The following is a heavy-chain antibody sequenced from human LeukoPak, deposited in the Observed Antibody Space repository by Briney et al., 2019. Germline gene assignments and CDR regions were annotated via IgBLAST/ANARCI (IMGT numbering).Heavy chain of an antibody. V-gene: IGHV1-69*13. D-gene: IGHD6-19*01. J-gene: IGHJ3*02. CDR1: GYSFTSYD. Sequence: ASVKVSCKASGYSFTSYDINWVRQAPGQGLEWMGGIIPIFGTANYAQKFQGGVTITADESTSTAYMELSSLRSEDTAVYYCARGTSDSSGWSGYDAFDIWGQGTMVTVSS. CDR2: IIPIFGTA. CDR3: ARGTSDSSGWSGYDAFDI.